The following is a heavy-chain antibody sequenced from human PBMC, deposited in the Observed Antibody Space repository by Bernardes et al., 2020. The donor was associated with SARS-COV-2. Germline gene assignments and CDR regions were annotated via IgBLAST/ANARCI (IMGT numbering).Heavy chain of an antibody. CDR1: GFPFSSYW. J-gene: IGHJ4*02. CDR3: AKRDGYTFSPEY. Sequence: GGSLRLSCAASGFPFSSYWMHWVRQAPGKGLVWVSRINSDGSTTSYADSVKGRYTISRDNSKNTLYLQMNSLRVEDTAVYYCAKRDGYTFSPEYWGQGTLVTVSS. CDR2: INSDGSTT. V-gene: IGHV3-74*01. D-gene: IGHD5-12*01.